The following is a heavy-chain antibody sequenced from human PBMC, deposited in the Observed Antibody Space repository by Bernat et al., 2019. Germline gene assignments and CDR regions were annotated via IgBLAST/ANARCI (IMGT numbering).Heavy chain of an antibody. D-gene: IGHD3-9*01. J-gene: IGHJ4*02. CDR3: AREGDLYFDWSRLYCLDY. Sequence: EVQLVESGGGLVQPGGSLRLSCAASGFTFSSYWMSWVRQAPGKGLEWVANIKQDGSENFYVDSGKGRFTISRDNAKNSLYLQMNSLRAEDTAVYYCAREGDLYFDWSRLYCLDYWGQGTLVTVSS. CDR2: IKQDGSEN. CDR1: GFTFSSYW. V-gene: IGHV3-7*01.